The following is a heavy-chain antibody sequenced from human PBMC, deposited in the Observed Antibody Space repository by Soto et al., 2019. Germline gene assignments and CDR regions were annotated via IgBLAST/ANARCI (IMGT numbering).Heavy chain of an antibody. CDR3: ARASKGSGYSPNAFDI. D-gene: IGHD3-22*01. J-gene: IGHJ3*02. Sequence: EVQLVESGGGLIQPGGSLRLSCAASGFAVSSNYMSWVRQAPGKGLEWVSLIYSGGTTYYSDSVKGRFTISRDNSKNTLYLQMNSLRAEDTAVYYCARASKGSGYSPNAFDIWGRGTMVTVSS. CDR1: GFAVSSNY. V-gene: IGHV3-53*01. CDR2: IYSGGTT.